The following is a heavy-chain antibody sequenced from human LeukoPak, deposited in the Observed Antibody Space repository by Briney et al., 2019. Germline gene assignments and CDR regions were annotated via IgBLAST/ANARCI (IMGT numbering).Heavy chain of an antibody. V-gene: IGHV3-15*01. CDR1: GFTFSNPW. CDR2: IKSTTDGGTT. Sequence: GGSLRLSCAASGFTFSNPWMGWVRRAPGKGREWVGGIKSTTDGGTTEYAAAVQGRFPNSRHDSKTPLYLQLNSLKTEDTATYDCTTSGDYEGLSDHWGQGTLVTVSS. CDR3: TTSGDYEGLSDH. J-gene: IGHJ5*02. D-gene: IGHD4-17*01.